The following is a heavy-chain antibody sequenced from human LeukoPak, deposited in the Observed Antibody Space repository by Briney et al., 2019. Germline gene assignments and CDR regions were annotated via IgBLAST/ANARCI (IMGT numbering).Heavy chain of an antibody. V-gene: IGHV4-59*08. CDR3: ARHSSDIAARPNDY. D-gene: IGHD6-6*01. J-gene: IGHJ4*02. CDR1: GGSISNYY. Sequence: SETQSLTCTVSGGSISNYYWSWIRQPPGKGLEWIAYIYYSGSTNYNPSLKSRVTISVDTSKNQFSLNLSSVTAADTAMYYCARHSSDIAARPNDYWGQGTLVTVSS. CDR2: IYYSGST.